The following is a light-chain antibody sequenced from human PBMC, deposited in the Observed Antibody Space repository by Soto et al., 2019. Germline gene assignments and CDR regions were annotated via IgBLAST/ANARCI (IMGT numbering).Light chain of an antibody. CDR2: GAS. V-gene: IGKV3-15*01. J-gene: IGKJ2*01. CDR3: QQYSNWPPYT. CDR1: QSVSSN. Sequence: EKVMTQSPATLSVSPGGGATLSCRANQSVSSNLAWYQQKPGQAPRLLIYGASTRATGIPARFSGSGFGTEFTLTISSLQSEDFAVYYCQQYSNWPPYTFGQGTKLEIK.